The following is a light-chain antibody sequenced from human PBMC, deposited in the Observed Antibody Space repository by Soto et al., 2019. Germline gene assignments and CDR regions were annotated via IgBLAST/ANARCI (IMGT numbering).Light chain of an antibody. CDR3: QQYNDWPIT. Sequence: EIVLTQSPATLSVSPGERVTLSCRASQTVGSNLAWYQQKPGQPLRLLISGSSTRATGFPARFSGSGSGTEFTLIISSLQSEDFAVYYCQQYNDWPITFGQGTRLEL. CDR1: QTVGSN. V-gene: IGKV3-15*01. J-gene: IGKJ5*01. CDR2: GSS.